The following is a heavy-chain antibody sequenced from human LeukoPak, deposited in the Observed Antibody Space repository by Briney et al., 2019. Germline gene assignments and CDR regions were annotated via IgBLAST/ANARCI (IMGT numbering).Heavy chain of an antibody. V-gene: IGHV4-34*01. J-gene: IGHJ4*02. CDR3: AGQYSSGWYKKPFDY. D-gene: IGHD6-19*01. CDR2: INHSGST. CDR1: GGSFSGYY. Sequence: SETLSLTCAVYGGSFSGYYWSWIRQPPGKGLEWIGEINHSGSTNYNPSLKSRVTISVDTSKNQFSLKLSSVTAADTAVYYCAGQYSSGWYKKPFDYWGQGTLDTVSS.